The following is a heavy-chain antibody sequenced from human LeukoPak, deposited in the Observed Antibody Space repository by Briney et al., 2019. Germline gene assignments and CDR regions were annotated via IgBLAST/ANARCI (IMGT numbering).Heavy chain of an antibody. CDR1: GITFSSHA. CDR2: ISGSGGST. J-gene: IGHJ6*02. Sequence: PGGSLRLSCAASGITFSSHAMTWVRQAPGKGLEWVSAISGSGGSTYYADSVKGRFTISRDNSKNTLYLQMNSLRAEDTAVYYCAKSLVRGVRSSYYYGMDVWGQGTTVTVSS. CDR3: AKSLVRGVRSSYYYGMDV. V-gene: IGHV3-23*01. D-gene: IGHD3-10*01.